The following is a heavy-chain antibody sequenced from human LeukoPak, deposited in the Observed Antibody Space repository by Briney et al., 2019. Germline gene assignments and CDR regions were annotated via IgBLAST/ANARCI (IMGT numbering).Heavy chain of an antibody. CDR1: GFTFSSYA. V-gene: IGHV3-23*01. D-gene: IGHD6-13*01. CDR2: ISGSGGST. J-gene: IGHJ4*02. Sequence: QPGGSVRLSCAASGFTFSSYAMSWVRQAPGKGLEWVSTISGSGGSTYYADSVKGRFTISRDNSKNTLYLQMNSLRADDTAVYYCSKRLVGSSTWYPFDSWGQGTLVTVSS. CDR3: SKRLVGSSTWYPFDS.